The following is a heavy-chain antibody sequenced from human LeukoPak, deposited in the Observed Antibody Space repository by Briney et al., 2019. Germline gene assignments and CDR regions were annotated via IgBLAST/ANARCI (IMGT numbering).Heavy chain of an antibody. J-gene: IGHJ4*02. Sequence: GASVKVSCKASGYTFTGYHMHWVRQAPGQGLEWMGRINPNSGGTNYAQKFQGRVTMTRDTSISTAYMELSRLRSDDTAVYYCARAPYNSSGYSAAPEYWGQGTLVTVSS. D-gene: IGHD3-22*01. V-gene: IGHV1-2*06. CDR2: INPNSGGT. CDR3: ARAPYNSSGYSAAPEY. CDR1: GYTFTGYH.